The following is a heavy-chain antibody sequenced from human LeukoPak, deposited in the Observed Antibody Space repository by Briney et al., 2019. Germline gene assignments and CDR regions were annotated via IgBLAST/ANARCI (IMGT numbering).Heavy chain of an antibody. D-gene: IGHD6-13*01. CDR3: ARSIPYGTTWYGRSDY. CDR2: IKPDGTTK. CDR1: GFPFSSYS. V-gene: IGHV3-7*03. Sequence: GGSLRLSCAASGFPFSSYSMTWVRQAPGKGLEWVANIKPDGTTKFYVDSVKGRFTISRDNALNSLYLQMNSLRAEDTAIYYCARSIPYGTTWYGRSDYWGQGTLVTVSP. J-gene: IGHJ4*02.